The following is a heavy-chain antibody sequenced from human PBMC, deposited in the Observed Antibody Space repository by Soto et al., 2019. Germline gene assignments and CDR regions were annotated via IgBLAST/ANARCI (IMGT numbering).Heavy chain of an antibody. V-gene: IGHV3-21*01. CDR3: ARDLGDTAMYYYYYGMDV. D-gene: IGHD5-18*01. Sequence: GGSLRLGCAAPVFTFSSYSMNWVRQAPGKGLEWVSSISSSSSYIYYADSVKGRFTISRDNAKNSLYLQMNSLRAEDTAVYYCARDLGDTAMYYYYYGMDVWGQGTTVTVSS. CDR2: ISSSSSYI. CDR1: VFTFSSYS. J-gene: IGHJ6*02.